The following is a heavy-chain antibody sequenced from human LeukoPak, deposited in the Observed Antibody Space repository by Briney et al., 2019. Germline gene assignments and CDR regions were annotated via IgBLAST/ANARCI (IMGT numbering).Heavy chain of an antibody. J-gene: IGHJ3*02. Sequence: GGSLRLSCAASGFSFISYWMNWVRQAPGKGLEWVANVKQDGSEKYYGDSVRGRFTISRDNAKNSLYLQMNSLRAEDTAVYYCARPPGSWDDHDAFDIWGQGTMVTVSS. CDR3: ARPPGSWDDHDAFDI. CDR1: GFSFISYW. V-gene: IGHV3-7*01. D-gene: IGHD6-13*01. CDR2: VKQDGSEK.